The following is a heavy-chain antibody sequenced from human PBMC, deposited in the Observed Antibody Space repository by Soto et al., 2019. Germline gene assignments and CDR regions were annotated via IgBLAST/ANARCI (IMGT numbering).Heavy chain of an antibody. CDR3: AKDGGRGPIWYDSSGYYSPPPADY. Sequence: QPGGSLRLSCAASGFTFSSYAMSWVRQAPGKGLEWVSAISGSGGSTYYADSVKGRFTIARDNSKNTLYLQMNSLRAEDTAVYYCAKDGGRGPIWYDSSGYYSPPPADYWGQGTLVTVSS. J-gene: IGHJ4*02. V-gene: IGHV3-23*01. CDR2: ISGSGGST. D-gene: IGHD3-22*01. CDR1: GFTFSSYA.